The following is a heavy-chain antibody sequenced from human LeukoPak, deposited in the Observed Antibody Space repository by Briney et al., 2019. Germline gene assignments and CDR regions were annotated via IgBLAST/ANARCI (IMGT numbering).Heavy chain of an antibody. J-gene: IGHJ1*01. V-gene: IGHV1-2*02. CDR3: AAPGPYTEYFQH. CDR2: INPNSGGT. CDR1: GYTFTGYY. D-gene: IGHD3-10*01. Sequence: ASVKVSCKASGYTFTGYYMHWVRQAPGQGLEWMGWINPNSGGTNYAQKFQGRVTMTRDTSISTAYMELTRLRSDDTAVYYCAAPGPYTEYFQHWGQGTLVTVSS.